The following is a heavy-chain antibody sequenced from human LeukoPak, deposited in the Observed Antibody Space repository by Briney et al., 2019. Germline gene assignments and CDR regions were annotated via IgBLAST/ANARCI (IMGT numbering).Heavy chain of an antibody. D-gene: IGHD3-22*01. CDR1: GFTFSRNA. CDR2: ISGSGGST. Sequence: PGGSLRLSCVASGFTFSRNAMTWVRQAPGKGLEWVSVISGSGGSTYYVDSVKGRFTISRDNSKNTLYLQMDSLRAEDTAVYYCARSPSYDSSGYYYSYYYYYMDVWGKGTTVTVSS. V-gene: IGHV3-23*01. J-gene: IGHJ6*03. CDR3: ARSPSYDSSGYYYSYYYYYMDV.